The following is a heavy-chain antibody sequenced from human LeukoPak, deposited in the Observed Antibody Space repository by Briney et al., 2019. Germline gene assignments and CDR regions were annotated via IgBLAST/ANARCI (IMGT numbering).Heavy chain of an antibody. J-gene: IGHJ4*02. CDR2: ISGSGGST. CDR1: GFTFSSYA. D-gene: IGHD4-17*01. CDR3: AKDHDSGDYPYCFDY. V-gene: IGHV3-23*01. Sequence: GGSLRLSCAASGFTFSSYAMSWVRQAPGKGLEWVSAISGSGGSTYYADSVKGRFTISRDNSKNTLYLQMNSLRAEDTAVYYCAKDHDSGDYPYCFDYWGQGTLVTVSS.